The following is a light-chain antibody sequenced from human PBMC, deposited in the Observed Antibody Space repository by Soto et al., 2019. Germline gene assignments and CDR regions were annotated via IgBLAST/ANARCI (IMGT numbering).Light chain of an antibody. CDR3: QQSYTTPFTFT. J-gene: IGKJ4*01. Sequence: DIQMTQSPSSLSASVGDRVTITCRASQSISNFLNWYQQKPGKAPKLLIYAASTLHSGVPSRFSGSGSGTDFTLTISSLQPEDFGTYYCQQSYTTPFTFTFGGATKVEIK. CDR1: QSISNF. CDR2: AAS. V-gene: IGKV1-39*01.